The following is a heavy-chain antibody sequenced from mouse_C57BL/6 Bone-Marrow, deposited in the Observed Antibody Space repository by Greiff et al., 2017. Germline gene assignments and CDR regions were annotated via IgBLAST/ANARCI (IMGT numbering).Heavy chain of an antibody. J-gene: IGHJ4*01. CDR1: GYTFTSYW. V-gene: IGHV1-55*01. Sequence: VQLQQPGAELVKPGASVKMSCKASGYTFTSYWITWVKQRPGQGLEWIGDIYPGSGSTNYNEKFKSKATLTVDTSSSTAYLQLSSLTSEDSAVYYCARGGSSYEDYGGLYYYGMDYWGQGTSVTVSS. CDR3: ARGGSSYEDYGGLYYYGMDY. D-gene: IGHD2-4*01. CDR2: IYPGSGST.